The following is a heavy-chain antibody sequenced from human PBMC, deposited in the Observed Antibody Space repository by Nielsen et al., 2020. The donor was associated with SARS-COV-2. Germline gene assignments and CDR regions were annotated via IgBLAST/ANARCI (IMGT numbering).Heavy chain of an antibody. V-gene: IGHV3-15*01. CDR3: AKGDYYDFWSGYYFDY. CDR2: IKSKTDGGTT. Sequence: WIRQPPGKGLEWVGRIKSKTDGGTTDYAAPVKGRFTISRDDSKNTLYLQMNSLRAEDTAVYYCAKGDYYDFWSGYYFDYWGQGTLAPSPQ. J-gene: IGHJ4*02. D-gene: IGHD3-3*01.